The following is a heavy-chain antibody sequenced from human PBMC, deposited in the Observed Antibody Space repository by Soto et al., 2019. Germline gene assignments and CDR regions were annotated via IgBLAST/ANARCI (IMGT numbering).Heavy chain of an antibody. CDR1: GGSISSYY. Sequence: SETLSLTCTVSGGSISSYYWSWIRQPAGKGLEWIGRTYTSGSTNYNPSLKSRVTMSVDTSKNQFSLKLSSVTAADTAVYYCARVSYDSIFYYYGMDVWGQGTTVTVSS. D-gene: IGHD3-22*01. V-gene: IGHV4-4*07. CDR3: ARVSYDSIFYYYGMDV. CDR2: TYTSGST. J-gene: IGHJ6*02.